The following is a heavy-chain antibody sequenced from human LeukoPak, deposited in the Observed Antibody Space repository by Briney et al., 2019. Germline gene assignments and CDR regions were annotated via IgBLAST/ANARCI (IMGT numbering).Heavy chain of an antibody. D-gene: IGHD6-13*01. V-gene: IGHV4-59*02. J-gene: IGHJ6*01. CDR3: AKDPGHQLGEMDV. CDR1: AGSVSSHY. Sequence: PSETLSLTCTVYAGSVSSHYWSWLRQPPGKGLECVWYIDFGARTNHKPSRKGRATTSVHTSKNQFSLKLSSVTAADTAVYYCAKDPGHQLGEMDVWGQGTTVTVYS. CDR2: IDFGART.